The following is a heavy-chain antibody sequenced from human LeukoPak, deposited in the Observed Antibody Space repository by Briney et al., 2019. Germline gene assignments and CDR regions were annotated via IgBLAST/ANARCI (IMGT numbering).Heavy chain of an antibody. J-gene: IGHJ4*02. CDR2: IYYSGST. CDR1: GGSISSSSYY. CDR3: ARVHYDFWSGNNTGGGFDY. Sequence: PSETLSLTCTVSGGSISSSSYYWGWIRQPPGKGLEWIGSIYYSGSTYYNPSLKSRVTISVDTSKNQFSLELSSVTAADTAVYYWARVHYDFWSGNNTGGGFDYWGQGTLVTVSS. V-gene: IGHV4-39*07. D-gene: IGHD3-3*01.